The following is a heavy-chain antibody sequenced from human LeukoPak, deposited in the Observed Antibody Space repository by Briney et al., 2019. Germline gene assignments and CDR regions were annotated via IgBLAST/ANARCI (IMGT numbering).Heavy chain of an antibody. CDR1: GYTFTSYA. V-gene: IGHV7-4-1*02. D-gene: IGHD3-22*01. CDR2: INTNTGNP. Sequence: ASVKVSCKASGYTFTSYAMNWVRQAPGQGLEWMGWINTNTGNPTYAQGFTGRFVFSLDTSVSTAYLQISSLKAEDTAVYYCARLTSYDSSGYYYGFDYWGQGTLVTVSS. CDR3: ARLTSYDSSGYYYGFDY. J-gene: IGHJ4*02.